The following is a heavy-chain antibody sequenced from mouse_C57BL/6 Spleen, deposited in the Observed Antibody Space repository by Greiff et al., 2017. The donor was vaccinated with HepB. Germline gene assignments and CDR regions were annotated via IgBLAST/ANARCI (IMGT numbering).Heavy chain of an antibody. CDR2: ISDGGSYT. CDR1: GFTFSSYA. CDR3: ARAPGGDRGYFDY. Sequence: EVMLVESGGGLVKPGGSLKLSCAASGFTFSSYAMSWVRQTPEKRLEWVATISDGGSYTYYPDNVKGRFTISRDNAKNNLYLQMSHLKSEDTAMYYCARAPGGDRGYFDYWGQGTTLTVSS. V-gene: IGHV5-4*03. D-gene: IGHD3-3*01. J-gene: IGHJ2*01.